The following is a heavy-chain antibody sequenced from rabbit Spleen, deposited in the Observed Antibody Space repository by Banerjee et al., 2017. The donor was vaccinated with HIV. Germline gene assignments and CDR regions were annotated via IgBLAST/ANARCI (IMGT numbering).Heavy chain of an antibody. V-gene: IGHV1S40*01. D-gene: IGHD1-1*01. Sequence: QSLEESGGDLVKPGASLTLTCTASGFSFTYIDYLCWVRQPPGKGPEWIACVAAGVSFTTYYATWAKGRFTISRTSSTTVTLRMTSLTAADRATYFCARDLVAVIGWNFNLWGQGTLVTVS. CDR1: GFSFTYIDY. CDR3: ARDLVAVIGWNFNL. CDR2: VAAGVSFTT. J-gene: IGHJ4*01.